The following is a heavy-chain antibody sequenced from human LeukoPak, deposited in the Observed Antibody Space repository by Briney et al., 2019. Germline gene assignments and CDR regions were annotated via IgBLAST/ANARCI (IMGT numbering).Heavy chain of an antibody. CDR2: IYYSGTT. V-gene: IGHV4-59*01. J-gene: IGHJ4*02. CDR1: GGSISNYY. CDR3: ARQGVDSSGYLLDY. D-gene: IGHD3-22*01. Sequence: PSETLSLTCTVSGGSISNYYWNWIRQPPGKGLELIGYIYYSGTTNYNPSLKSRVSMSVDTSKNQFSLKLSSVTAADTAVYYCARQGVDSSGYLLDYWGQGTLVTVSS.